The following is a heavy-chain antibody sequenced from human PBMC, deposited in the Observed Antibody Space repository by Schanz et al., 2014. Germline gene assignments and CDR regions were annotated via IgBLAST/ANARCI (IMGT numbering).Heavy chain of an antibody. V-gene: IGHV1-69*02. CDR1: GDTFSKYN. Sequence: QVQLVQSGPEVKKPGSSVKVSCQAFGDTFSKYNIMWVRQVPGQGLEWLGRIMPLRGIGNNAWKFQDRLTIAADKSMNGGYMEFGSLATEHTAVYYCTRLRRADPNGFDVWGQGTTVTVS. D-gene: IGHD6-19*01. CDR2: IMPLRGIG. J-gene: IGHJ6*02. CDR3: TRLRRADPNGFDV.